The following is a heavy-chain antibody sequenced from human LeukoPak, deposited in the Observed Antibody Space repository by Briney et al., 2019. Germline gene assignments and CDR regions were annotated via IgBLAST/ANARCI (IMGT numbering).Heavy chain of an antibody. J-gene: IGHJ6*04. Sequence: GASVKVSCKASGDTFSNYAFSWVRQAPGQGLEWMGGIIPIFGTANYAQIFQGRVTITADEFTSTAYMELSSLTSEDTAVYYCAREAVVAPATVSYYGMDVWGKGTTVTVSS. D-gene: IGHD2-15*01. V-gene: IGHV1-69*13. CDR2: IIPIFGTA. CDR1: GDTFSNYA. CDR3: AREAVVAPATVSYYGMDV.